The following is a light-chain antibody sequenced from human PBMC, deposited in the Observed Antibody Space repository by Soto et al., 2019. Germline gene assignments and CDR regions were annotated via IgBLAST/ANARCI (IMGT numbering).Light chain of an antibody. CDR2: EVS. J-gene: IGLJ1*01. CDR3: CSYAGSRTSYV. CDR1: SSDVGSYNL. V-gene: IGLV2-23*02. Sequence: QSVLAQPASVSGSPGQSITISCTGTSSDVGSYNLVSWYQQHPGKAPKLMIYEVSKRPSGVSNRFSGSKSGNTASLTISGLQAEDEADYYCCSYAGSRTSYVFGTGTRSPS.